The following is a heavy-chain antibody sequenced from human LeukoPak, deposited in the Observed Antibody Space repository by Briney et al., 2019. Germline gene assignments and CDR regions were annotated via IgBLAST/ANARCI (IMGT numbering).Heavy chain of an antibody. CDR3: ARDRASYDTRGSHFDY. D-gene: IGHD3-22*01. CDR1: GDSFFSNSAA. CDR2: TFYRSKWNN. J-gene: IGHJ4*02. V-gene: IGHV6-1*01. Sequence: SQTLSLTCAISGDSFFSNSAAWNWVRQSPSRGLEWLGRTFYRSKWNNDYAVSVKSRITINPDTSKNQFSLQLKSVTPEDTAVYYCARDRASYDTRGSHFDYWGQGTLVTVSS.